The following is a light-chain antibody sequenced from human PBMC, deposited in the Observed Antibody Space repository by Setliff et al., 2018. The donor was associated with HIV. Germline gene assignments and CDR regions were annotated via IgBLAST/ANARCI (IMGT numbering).Light chain of an antibody. CDR1: SSDVGGYNY. V-gene: IGLV2-14*01. Sequence: QSALTQPASVSGSPGQSITISCTGTSSDVGGYNYVSWYQQHPGKAPKLMIYEVNNRPPGVSNRFSGSKSGNTASLTISGLQTEDEADYYCSSYTSSIPYVFGTGTKVTVL. CDR2: EVN. CDR3: SSYTSSIPYV. J-gene: IGLJ1*01.